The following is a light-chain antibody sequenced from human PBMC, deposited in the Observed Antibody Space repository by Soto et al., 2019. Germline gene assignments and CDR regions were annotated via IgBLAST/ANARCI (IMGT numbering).Light chain of an antibody. CDR2: LGS. Sequence: DIVLTQSPLSLPVTPGEPASISCRSSQSLLHRNGYNYLDWYLQKPGQSPQLLIYLGSNRASGVSDRFSGSGSGTDFTLKISRVEAEDVGIYDCMQALQTTLSFGGGTKV. J-gene: IGKJ4*01. CDR1: QSLLHRNGYNY. V-gene: IGKV2-28*01. CDR3: MQALQTTLS.